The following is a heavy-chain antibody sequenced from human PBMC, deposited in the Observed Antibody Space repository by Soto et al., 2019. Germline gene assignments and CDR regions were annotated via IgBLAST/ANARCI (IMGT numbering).Heavy chain of an antibody. Sequence: ASVKVSCKASGYTFTSYAMNWVRQAPGQGLEWMGWINTNTGNPTYAQGFTGRFVFSLDTSVSTAYLQICSLKAEDTAVYYCARDFLQSYYYYYYGMDVWGQGTKVTVSS. CDR3: ARDFLQSYYYYYYGMDV. CDR1: GYTFTSYA. CDR2: INTNTGNP. J-gene: IGHJ6*02. D-gene: IGHD1-26*01. V-gene: IGHV7-4-1*01.